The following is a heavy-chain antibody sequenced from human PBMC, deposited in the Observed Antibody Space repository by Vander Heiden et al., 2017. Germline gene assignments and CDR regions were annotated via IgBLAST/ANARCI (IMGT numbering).Heavy chain of an antibody. J-gene: IGHJ4*02. CDR1: GFIFSRYA. CDR2: ISGSGGST. V-gene: IGHV3-23*01. Sequence: EVQLLESGGGLGLPGGSLRLPCVASGFIFSRYAMSWVRQAPGKGLGWVSGISGSGGSTYYADSVKGRFTISRDNSKNTLYLYMNSLRAEDTAVYYCAKFEGSSGYFDYWGQGSLVTVSS. CDR3: AKFEGSSGYFDY. D-gene: IGHD3-22*01.